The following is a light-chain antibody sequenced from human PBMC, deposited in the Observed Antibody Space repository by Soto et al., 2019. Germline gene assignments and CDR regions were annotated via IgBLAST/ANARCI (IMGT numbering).Light chain of an antibody. CDR3: QQYGTSPRT. V-gene: IGKV3-20*01. CDR2: GLS. CDR1: QSVRSSY. Sequence: EIVLTQSPGTLSLSPGERATLSCRASQSVRSSYLAWYQQKLGQAPRLLIYGLSNRATGIPDRFSGSGSGTDFTLIISRLESEDFAVYYCQQYGTSPRTFGQGTKVEIK. J-gene: IGKJ1*01.